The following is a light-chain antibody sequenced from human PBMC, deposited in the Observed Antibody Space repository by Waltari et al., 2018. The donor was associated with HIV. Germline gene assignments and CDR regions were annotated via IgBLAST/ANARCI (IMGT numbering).Light chain of an antibody. CDR2: RVK. CDR1: RSDIGAYNY. CDR3: SSYTTSNTYV. Sequence: QSALAQPASVSGSPGQSITFSCTGTRSDIGAYNYVSWYQKHPDKAPKVIIYRVKSGPSGVSDRFSGSKSGNTASLTISGLQAEDEADYYCSSYTTSNTYVFGRGTTVSVL. J-gene: IGLJ1*01. V-gene: IGLV2-14*01.